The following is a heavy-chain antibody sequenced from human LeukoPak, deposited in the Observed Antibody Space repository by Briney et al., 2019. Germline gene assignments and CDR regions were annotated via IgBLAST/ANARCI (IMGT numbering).Heavy chain of an antibody. CDR1: GGSISSGGYY. CDR2: IYHGGST. Sequence: SETLSLTCTVSGGSISSGGYYWSWIRQPPGKGLEWIGYIYHGGSTYYNPSLKSRVTISVDRSKNQFSLKLSSVTAADTAVYYCARDDSSDIGAFDIWGQGTMVTVSS. D-gene: IGHD3-22*01. V-gene: IGHV4-30-2*01. J-gene: IGHJ3*02. CDR3: ARDDSSDIGAFDI.